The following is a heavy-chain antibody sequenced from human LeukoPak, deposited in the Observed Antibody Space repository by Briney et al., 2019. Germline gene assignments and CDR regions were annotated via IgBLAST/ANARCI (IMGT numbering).Heavy chain of an antibody. V-gene: IGHV4-59*02. J-gene: IGHJ4*02. CDR3: ARLRYDSSGYRSSSYYFEY. CDR1: GGSVSSYY. CDR2: IYYSGST. D-gene: IGHD3-22*01. Sequence: KTSETLSLTCTVSGGSVSSYYWNWIWQPPGKGLEWISFIYYSGSTNYNPSLKSRVTISVDTSKNQFSLKLSAVTAADTAVYYCARLRYDSSGYRSSSYYFEYWGQGTLVTVSS.